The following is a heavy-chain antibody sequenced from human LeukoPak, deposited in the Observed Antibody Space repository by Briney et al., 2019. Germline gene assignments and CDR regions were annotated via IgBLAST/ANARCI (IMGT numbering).Heavy chain of an antibody. CDR3: TRSGSDIVVVTAASDY. Sequence: GGSLRLSCAASGFTFSDYYMSWIRQTPGKGLEWVSDISSSSASTNYADSVKGRFTISRDNAKNSLHLQMNSLRAEDTAVYYCTRSGSDIVVVTAASDYWGQGTLVTVSS. D-gene: IGHD2-2*01. CDR2: ISSSSAST. J-gene: IGHJ4*02. V-gene: IGHV3-11*03. CDR1: GFTFSDYY.